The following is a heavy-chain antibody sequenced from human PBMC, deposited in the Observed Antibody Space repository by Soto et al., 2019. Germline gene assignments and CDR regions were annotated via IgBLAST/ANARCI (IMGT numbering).Heavy chain of an antibody. Sequence: PGGSLRLSCAASGFTFSSYGMHWVRQAPGKGLEWVAVISYDGSNKYYADSVKGRFTISRDNSKNTLYLQMNSLRAEDTAVYYCAKDHNWYGIAAAGYFDYWGQGTLVTVSS. D-gene: IGHD6-13*01. J-gene: IGHJ4*02. CDR1: GFTFSSYG. CDR2: ISYDGSNK. CDR3: AKDHNWYGIAAAGYFDY. V-gene: IGHV3-30*18.